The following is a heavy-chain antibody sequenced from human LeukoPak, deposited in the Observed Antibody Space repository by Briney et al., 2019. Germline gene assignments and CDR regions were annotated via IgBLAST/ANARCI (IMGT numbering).Heavy chain of an antibody. V-gene: IGHV4-59*08. CDR1: GGSISSYY. Sequence: SETLSLTCTVSGGSISSYYWSWIRQPPGKGLEWIGYTYYSGNTYYNPSLKSRVTISLDTSKNQFSLKLGSVTAADTAVYYCARRNRWELLDFWGQGTLVTVSS. CDR3: ARRNRWELLDF. J-gene: IGHJ4*02. CDR2: TYYSGNT. D-gene: IGHD1-26*01.